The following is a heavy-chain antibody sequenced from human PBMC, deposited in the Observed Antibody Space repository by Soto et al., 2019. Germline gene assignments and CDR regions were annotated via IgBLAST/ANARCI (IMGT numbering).Heavy chain of an antibody. Sequence: LRLSCAASGFTFSSYAMHWVRQAPGKGLEWVAVISYDGSNKYYADSVKGRFTISRDNSKNTLYLQMNSLRAEDTAVYYCARDRNIVLMVYAFDYWGQGTLVTVSS. CDR3: ARDRNIVLMVYAFDY. CDR1: GFTFSSYA. CDR2: ISYDGSNK. J-gene: IGHJ4*02. D-gene: IGHD2-8*01. V-gene: IGHV3-30-3*01.